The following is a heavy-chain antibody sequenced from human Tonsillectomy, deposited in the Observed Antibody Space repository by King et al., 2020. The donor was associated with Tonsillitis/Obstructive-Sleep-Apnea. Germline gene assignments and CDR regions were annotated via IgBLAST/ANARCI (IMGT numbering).Heavy chain of an antibody. CDR2: IYTDGST. Sequence: VQLVESGGGLIQPGGSLRLSCAASGFTVSTNYMSWVRQAPGKGLEWVSVIYTDGSTYYADSVKGRFSISRDNSKNTLYLQMNSLRAEDTAVYYCARDLLPCGAGSFDIWGQGTMVTVSS. D-gene: IGHD2-15*01. CDR1: GFTVSTNY. CDR3: ARDLLPCGAGSFDI. J-gene: IGHJ3*02. V-gene: IGHV3-53*01.